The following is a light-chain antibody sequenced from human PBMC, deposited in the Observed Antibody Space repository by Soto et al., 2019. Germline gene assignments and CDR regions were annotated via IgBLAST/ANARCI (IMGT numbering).Light chain of an antibody. J-gene: IGKJ3*01. V-gene: IGKV3-11*01. CDR2: DAS. Sequence: EIGLTQSPATLSLSPGERATLSCRASQSVSSYLAWYQQKPGQAPRLLIYDASNRATGIPARFSGSGSGTDFTLTINSLELEDFAVYYCQQRSNWPTFGPGTKVDIK. CDR3: QQRSNWPT. CDR1: QSVSSY.